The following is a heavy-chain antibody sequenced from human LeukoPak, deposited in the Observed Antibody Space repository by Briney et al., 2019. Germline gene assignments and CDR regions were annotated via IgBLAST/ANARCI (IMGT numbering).Heavy chain of an antibody. CDR2: IKEDGSET. J-gene: IGHJ4*02. Sequence: GGSLRLSCAGSGFTFSNYWMSWVRQAPGKGLEWVANIKEDGSETYYVDSVKGRLTISRDNAKNPLYLQMNSLRAEDTAVYYCARWAGNYYGSSGYPRPFEYWGQGTLVTVSS. CDR1: GFTFSNYW. V-gene: IGHV3-7*01. D-gene: IGHD3-22*01. CDR3: ARWAGNYYGSSGYPRPFEY.